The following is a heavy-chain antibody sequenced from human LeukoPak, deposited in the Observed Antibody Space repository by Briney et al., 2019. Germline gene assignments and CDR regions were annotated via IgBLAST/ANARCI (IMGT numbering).Heavy chain of an antibody. CDR1: GFTFTSYS. J-gene: IGHJ4*02. V-gene: IGHV3-23*01. CDR3: ARKAQYNGHYPLDY. CDR2: TSDRGDYT. Sequence: PGGSLRLSCAASGFTFTSYSMSWVRQAPGKGLEWVSGTSDRGDYTYYADSVKGRFTISRDSSNNTLFLQMNSLRVEDTALYFCARKAQYNGHYPLDYWGQGTLVTVSS. D-gene: IGHD1-7*01.